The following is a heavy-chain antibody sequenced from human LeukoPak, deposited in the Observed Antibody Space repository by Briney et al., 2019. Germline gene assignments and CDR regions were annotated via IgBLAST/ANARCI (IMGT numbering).Heavy chain of an antibody. CDR2: INPSGGST. V-gene: IGHV1-46*01. Sequence: GASVKVSCKASGYTFTSYYMHWVRQAPGQGLEWMGIINPSGGSTSYAQKFQGRVTMTRDTSTSTVYMELSSLRSEDTAVYYCARGPPDYYDSSGYYFDYWGQGTLVTVSS. CDR1: GYTFTSYY. D-gene: IGHD3-22*01. CDR3: ARGPPDYYDSSGYYFDY. J-gene: IGHJ4*02.